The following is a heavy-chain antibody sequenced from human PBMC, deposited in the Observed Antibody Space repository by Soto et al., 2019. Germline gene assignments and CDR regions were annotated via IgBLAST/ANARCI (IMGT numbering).Heavy chain of an antibody. D-gene: IGHD4-17*01. J-gene: IGHJ5*02. V-gene: IGHV4-59*01. CDR2: THYSGSN. CDR1: GDSIRSYW. CDR3: ARFFGDYVCYDL. Sequence: QVQLQESGPGLVKPSETLSLTCNVSGDSIRSYWWSWLRQPPGKGLEWIGYTHYSGSNSYSPSLKSRLTMSVDASKNQFSLRLKSVTAADTAVYYCARFFGDYVCYDLWGQGTLVTVSP.